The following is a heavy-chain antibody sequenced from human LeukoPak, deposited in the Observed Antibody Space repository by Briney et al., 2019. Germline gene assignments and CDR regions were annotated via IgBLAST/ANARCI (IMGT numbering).Heavy chain of an antibody. CDR3: ARGTLLGSSSSLLFDY. V-gene: IGHV4-38-2*02. Sequence: SETLSLTCTVSGYSISSGYYWGWIRQPPGKGLEWIGSIYHSGSTYYNPSLKSRVTISVDTSKNQFSLKLSSVTAADTAVYYCARGTLLGSSSSLLFDYWGQRTLVTVSS. CDR1: GYSISSGYY. J-gene: IGHJ4*02. CDR2: IYHSGST. D-gene: IGHD6-13*01.